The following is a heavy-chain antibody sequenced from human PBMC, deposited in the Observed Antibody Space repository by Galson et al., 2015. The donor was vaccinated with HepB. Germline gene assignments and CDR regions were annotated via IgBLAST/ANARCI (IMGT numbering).Heavy chain of an antibody. CDR2: IVVGSGNT. J-gene: IGHJ5*02. CDR1: GFTFTSSA. CDR3: AACCDFWSGYNWFDP. V-gene: IGHV1-58*01. Sequence: VKVSCKASGFTFTSSAVQWVRQARGQRLEWIGWIVVGSGNTNYAQKFQESVTITRDMSTSTAYMELSSLRSEDTAVYYCAACCDFWSGYNWFDPWGQGTLVTVSS. D-gene: IGHD3-3*01.